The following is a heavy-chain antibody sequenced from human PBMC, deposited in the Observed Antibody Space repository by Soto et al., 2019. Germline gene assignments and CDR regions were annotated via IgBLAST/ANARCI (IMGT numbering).Heavy chain of an antibody. V-gene: IGHV4-38-2*01. J-gene: IGHJ5*02. CDR2: IYHSGST. Sequence: SETLSLTCAVSGYSISSGYYWGWIRQPPGKGLEWIGSIYHSGSTYYNPSLKSRVTISVDTSKNQFSLKLSSVTAADTAVYYCARSLTVDTATVIRYNWFDPWGQGTLVTVSS. CDR3: ARSLTVDTATVIRYNWFDP. CDR1: GYSISSGYY. D-gene: IGHD5-18*01.